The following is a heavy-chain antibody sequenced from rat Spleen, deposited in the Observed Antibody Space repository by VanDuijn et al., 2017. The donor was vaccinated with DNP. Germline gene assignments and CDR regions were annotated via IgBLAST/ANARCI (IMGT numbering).Heavy chain of an antibody. J-gene: IGHJ4*01. CDR1: GFTFSDYY. V-gene: IGHV5-29*01. CDR3: ARRADRYVMDA. CDR2: ISYDGSST. Sequence: EVQLVESGGGPVQPGRSLKLSCAASGFTFSDYYMAWVRQAPTKGLEWVATISYDGSSTYYRDSVKGRFTISRDNAKSTLYLQMDSLRSEDTATYYCARRADRYVMDAWGQGASVTVSS.